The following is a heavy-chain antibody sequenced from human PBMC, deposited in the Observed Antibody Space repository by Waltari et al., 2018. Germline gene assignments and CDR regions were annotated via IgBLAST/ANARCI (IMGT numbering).Heavy chain of an antibody. CDR2: IRNDGSDK. J-gene: IGHJ3*01. V-gene: IGHV3-33*01. CDR1: GFTFNNYA. D-gene: IGHD3-3*01. Sequence: VQLVESGGDVVPPGRSLRLSCSTSGFTFNNYAMQWVRQAPGKGLEWVAVIRNDGSDKFYADSVKGRFSISRDNSKNTLYLQMNSLRVEDTAFYYCARAEEGVVIALGAFDVWGQGTKVTVSS. CDR3: ARAEEGVVIALGAFDV.